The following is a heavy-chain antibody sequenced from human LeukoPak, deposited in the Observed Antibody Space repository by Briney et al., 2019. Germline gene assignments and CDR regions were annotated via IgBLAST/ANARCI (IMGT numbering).Heavy chain of an antibody. CDR1: GYSLTYYW. D-gene: IGHD6-6*01. CDR2: IYPGDSDT. J-gene: IGHJ4*02. Sequence: GESLKISSKGSGYSLTYYWIGWVRQMPGKGLEWMGIIYPGDSDTRYSPFFQGQITISADKSISTAYQQWSILKASDTAMYYCAISSSTQLIDYWGQGTLVTVSS. CDR3: AISSSTQLIDY. V-gene: IGHV5-51*01.